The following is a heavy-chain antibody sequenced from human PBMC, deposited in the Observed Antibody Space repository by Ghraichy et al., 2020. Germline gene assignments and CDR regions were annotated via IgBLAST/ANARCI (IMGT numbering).Heavy chain of an antibody. J-gene: IGHJ4*02. CDR2: ISSSGGSA. D-gene: IGHD6-19*01. CDR3: AKEGSSGWQYFDH. Sequence: GGSLRLSCAASGFTFTNYAMDWVRQAPGKGLEWVSSISSSGGSAYYADSVKGRFTISRDNSRNTLYLQMNSLRAEDKAVYFCAKEGSSGWQYFDHWGQGTLVTVSS. V-gene: IGHV3-23*01. CDR1: GFTFTNYA.